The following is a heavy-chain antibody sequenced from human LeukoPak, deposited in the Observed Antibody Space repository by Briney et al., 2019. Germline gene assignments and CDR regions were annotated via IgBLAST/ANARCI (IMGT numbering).Heavy chain of an antibody. V-gene: IGHV3-23*01. CDR3: AKGTSDGYFDY. J-gene: IGHJ4*02. Sequence: GGSLRLSCAASGFTFINAWMAWVRQAPGKGLEWVSAISGSGGSTYYADSVKGRFTISRDNSKNTLYLQMNSLRAEDTAVYYCAKGTSDGYFDYWGQGTLVTVSS. D-gene: IGHD6-6*01. CDR2: ISGSGGST. CDR1: GFTFINAW.